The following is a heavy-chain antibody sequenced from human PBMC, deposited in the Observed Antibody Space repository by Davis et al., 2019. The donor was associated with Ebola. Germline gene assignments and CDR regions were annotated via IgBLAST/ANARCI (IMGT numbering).Heavy chain of an antibody. CDR3: AKGDMMATTGGNDY. V-gene: IGHV3-33*06. CDR2: IWYDGSNK. J-gene: IGHJ4*02. D-gene: IGHD5-24*01. CDR1: GFTFSSYG. Sequence: GESLKISCAASGFTFSSYGMHWVRQAPGKGLEWVAVIWYDGSNKYYADSVKGRFTISRDNSKNTLYLQMNSLRAEDTAVYYCAKGDMMATTGGNDYWGQGTLVTVSS.